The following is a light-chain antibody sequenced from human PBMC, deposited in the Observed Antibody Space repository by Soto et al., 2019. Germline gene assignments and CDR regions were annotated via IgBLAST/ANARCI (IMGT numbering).Light chain of an antibody. Sequence: QSVLPQPPSASGTPGQRGTISCSGSSSNIGSNYVYWYQQLPGTVPQLLIYRNSERPSGVPDRFSGSKSGTSASLAISGLRSEDEADYYCAAWDDSLSGVVFGGGTKVTVL. V-gene: IGLV1-47*01. CDR2: RNS. CDR3: AAWDDSLSGVV. J-gene: IGLJ2*01. CDR1: SSNIGSNY.